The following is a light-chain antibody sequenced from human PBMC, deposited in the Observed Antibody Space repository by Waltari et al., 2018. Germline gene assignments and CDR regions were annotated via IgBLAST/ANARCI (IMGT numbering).Light chain of an antibody. CDR2: QVS. CDR3: MQGTHWPRT. CDR1: QSLVHSDGNAY. Sequence: DVVMTQSPLSLPVTLGQPASISCFYSQSLVHSDGNAYLNWFHQRPGQSPRRLIYQVSTRDSGVPDRFSGSGSGTDFTLKISRVEAEDVGVYYCMQGTHWPRTFGQGTKVEIK. V-gene: IGKV2-30*02. J-gene: IGKJ1*01.